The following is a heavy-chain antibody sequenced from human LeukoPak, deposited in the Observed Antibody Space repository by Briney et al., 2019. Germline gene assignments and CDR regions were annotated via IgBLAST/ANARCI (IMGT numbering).Heavy chain of an antibody. V-gene: IGHV1-46*01. CDR2: INPSGGST. J-gene: IGHJ3*02. CDR1: GYTFTSYY. Sequence: ASVKVSCKASGYTFTSYYMHWVRQAPGQGLEWMGIINPSGGSTSYAQKFQGRVTITRNTSISTAYMELSSLRSEDTAVYYCARVTYYYDSSGYYSAAHAFDIWGQGTMVTVSS. CDR3: ARVTYYYDSSGYYSAAHAFDI. D-gene: IGHD3-22*01.